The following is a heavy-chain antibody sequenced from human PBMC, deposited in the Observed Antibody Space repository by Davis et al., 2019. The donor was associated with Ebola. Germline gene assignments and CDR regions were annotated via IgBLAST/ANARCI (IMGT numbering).Heavy chain of an antibody. D-gene: IGHD3-3*01. CDR1: GFTFSSYA. V-gene: IGHV3-23*01. Sequence: GESLKISCAASGFTFSSYAMSWVRQAPGKGLEWVPATSGSGGSTYYADSVKGRFTISRDNSKKTMYLQMNSLRAEDTAVYYCARSGLSFGVVKYHYGMDVWGKGTTVTVSS. CDR3: ARSGLSFGVVKYHYGMDV. CDR2: TSGSGGST. J-gene: IGHJ6*04.